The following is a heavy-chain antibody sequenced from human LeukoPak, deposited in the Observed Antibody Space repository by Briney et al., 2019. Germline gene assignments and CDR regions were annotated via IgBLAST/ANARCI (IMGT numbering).Heavy chain of an antibody. J-gene: IGHJ3*02. Sequence: GGSLRLSCAASGFTFSNYNMNWVRQAPGKGLEWVSYITGSSSTMYYADSVKGRFTISRDNAKNSLYLQMNSLRAEDTAVYYCARRVGSYSGAFDIWGQGTMVTVSS. CDR1: GFTFSNYN. D-gene: IGHD1-26*01. CDR3: ARRVGSYSGAFDI. CDR2: ITGSSSTM. V-gene: IGHV3-48*01.